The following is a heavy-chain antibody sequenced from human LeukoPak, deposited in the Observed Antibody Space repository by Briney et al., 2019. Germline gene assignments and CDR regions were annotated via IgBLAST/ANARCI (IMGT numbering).Heavy chain of an antibody. J-gene: IGHJ4*02. CDR2: ISSSSSSYI. D-gene: IGHD6-19*01. CDR3: ARVLGTGYSSGWYPDYFDY. CDR1: GFTFSSYS. V-gene: IGHV3-21*04. Sequence: PGGSLRLSCAASGFTFSSYSMNWVRQAPGKGLEWVSSISSSSSSYIYYADSVKGRFTISRDNAKNSLYLQMNSLRAEDTAVYYCARVLGTGYSSGWYPDYFDYWGQGTLVTVSS.